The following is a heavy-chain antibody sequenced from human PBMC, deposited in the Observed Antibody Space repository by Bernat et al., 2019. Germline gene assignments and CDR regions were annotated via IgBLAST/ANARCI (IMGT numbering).Heavy chain of an antibody. V-gene: IGHV3-49*04. Sequence: EVQFVESGGGLEQPGRSLRLSCASSGFSFGDYAMSWVRQAPGKGLEWVSLIRSKKYVATTEYAASVRGRFTLSRDDSRSITYLQMNSLKIEDTAVYYCTRILGWNGQDYWGQGTLVTVSS. J-gene: IGHJ4*02. CDR1: GFSFGDYA. CDR3: TRILGWNGQDY. CDR2: IRSKKYVATT. D-gene: IGHD1-1*01.